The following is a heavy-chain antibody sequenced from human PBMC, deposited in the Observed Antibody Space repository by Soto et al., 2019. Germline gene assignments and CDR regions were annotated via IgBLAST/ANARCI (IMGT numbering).Heavy chain of an antibody. CDR3: ARDLSLFCGSTSCYYFDY. D-gene: IGHD2-2*01. Sequence: PGGSLRVSCAAAGFTFSTYSRNWVRQASGKGPEWISYISSSSSSIYYADSVKGRFTISRDNARNSLYLQMNSLRAEDTAVYYCARDLSLFCGSTSCYYFDYWGRGTLVTVSS. CDR2: ISSSSSSI. V-gene: IGHV3-48*01. CDR1: GFTFSTYS. J-gene: IGHJ4*02.